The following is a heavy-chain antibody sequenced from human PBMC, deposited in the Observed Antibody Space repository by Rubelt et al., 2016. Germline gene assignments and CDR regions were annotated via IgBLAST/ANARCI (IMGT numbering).Heavy chain of an antibody. D-gene: IGHD5-12*01. CDR3: ARGARDWFDP. V-gene: IGHV4-59*01. CDR1: GGSISSYY. CDR2: IYYSGST. J-gene: IGHJ5*02. Sequence: QVQLQESGPGLVKPSETLSLTCTVSGGSISSYYWSWIRQPPGQGLEWIGYIYYSGSTNYNTSLKSRVTISVDTSKNQFSLKLSSVTAADTAVYYCARGARDWFDPWGQGTLVTVSS.